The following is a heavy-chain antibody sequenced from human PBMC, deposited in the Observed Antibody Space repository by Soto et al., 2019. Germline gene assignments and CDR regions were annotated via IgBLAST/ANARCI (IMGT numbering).Heavy chain of an antibody. CDR2: ISYDENNK. Sequence: QVQLVESGGGVVQPGRSLRLSCSASGFTFSSYAMHWVRQAPGKGPEWVTVISYDENNKYYADSVKGRFTISRDNSKNTLYLQMNSLRAEDTAVYSCARGRYYDRSDSHYYGMDVWGQGTTVTVSS. J-gene: IGHJ6*02. V-gene: IGHV3-30-3*01. CDR3: ARGRYYDRSDSHYYGMDV. D-gene: IGHD3-22*01. CDR1: GFTFSSYA.